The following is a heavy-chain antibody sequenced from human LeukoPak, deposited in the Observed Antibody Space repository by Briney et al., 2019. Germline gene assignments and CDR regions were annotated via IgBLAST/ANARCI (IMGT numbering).Heavy chain of an antibody. D-gene: IGHD1-26*01. CDR2: IYYSGST. CDR3: ARGESGNYYAFDI. V-gene: IGHV4-59*01. Sequence: SETLSLTCTVSGGSIRSYYWSWIRQPPGKGLEWIGYIYYSGSTNYNPSLKSRVTISVDTSKNQFSLKLSSVTAADTAVYYCARGESGNYYAFDIWGQGTMVTVSS. CDR1: GGSIRSYY. J-gene: IGHJ3*02.